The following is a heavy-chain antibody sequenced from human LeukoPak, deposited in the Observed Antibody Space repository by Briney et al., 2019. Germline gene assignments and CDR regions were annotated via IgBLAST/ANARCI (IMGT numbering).Heavy chain of an antibody. CDR1: GYTFTGYY. CDR2: INPSGGST. CDR3: ARDIHSSGWYVLCY. J-gene: IGHJ4*02. D-gene: IGHD6-19*01. V-gene: IGHV1-46*01. Sequence: ASVKVSCTASGYTFTGYYMHWVRQAPGQGLEWMGIINPSGGSTSYAQKFQGRVTMSRDMSTSTVYMELSSLRSEDTAVYYCARDIHSSGWYVLCYWGQGTLVTVSS.